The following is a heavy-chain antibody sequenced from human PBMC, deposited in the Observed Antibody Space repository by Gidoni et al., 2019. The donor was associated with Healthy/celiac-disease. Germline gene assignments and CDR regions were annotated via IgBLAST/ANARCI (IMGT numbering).Heavy chain of an antibody. CDR3: AKRSSGWSLDYYYGMDV. V-gene: IGHV3-30*18. Sequence: QVQLVESGGGVVQPGRSLRLSCAASGFTFSSYGMHWVRQAPGKGLEWVAVISYDGSNKYYADSVKGRFTISRDNSKNTLYLQMNSLRAEDTAVYYCAKRSSGWSLDYYYGMDVWGQGTTVTVSS. J-gene: IGHJ6*02. CDR2: ISYDGSNK. CDR1: GFTFSSYG. D-gene: IGHD6-19*01.